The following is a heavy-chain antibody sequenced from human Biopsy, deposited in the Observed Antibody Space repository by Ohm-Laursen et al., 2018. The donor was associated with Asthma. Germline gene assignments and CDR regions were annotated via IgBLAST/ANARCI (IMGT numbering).Heavy chain of an antibody. CDR2: IYYSRST. Sequence: TLSLTCPVSGGSINIGDYYWSWIRQHPVKGLEWIGYIYYSRSTYYNPSLKSRVSISLDTSKNQFSLSLTSVTAADTAVYYCARTTYGDDGFDPWGQGTLVTVSS. V-gene: IGHV4-31*03. D-gene: IGHD4-17*01. CDR3: ARTTYGDDGFDP. J-gene: IGHJ5*02. CDR1: GGSINIGDYY.